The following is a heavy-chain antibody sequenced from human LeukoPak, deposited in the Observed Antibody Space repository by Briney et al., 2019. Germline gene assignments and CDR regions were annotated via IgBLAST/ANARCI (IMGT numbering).Heavy chain of an antibody. V-gene: IGHV3-30*02. CDR3: AKGRYRDYRLSEH. D-gene: IGHD4-17*01. J-gene: IGHJ4*02. CDR2: IWYDGSNR. CDR1: GFTFSTYA. Sequence: PGGSLRLSCAASGFTFSTYAMHWVRQAPGKGLEWVAFIWYDGSNRHYADSVKGRFTISRDNSKNTLYLQMNSLRAEDTAVYYCAKGRYRDYRLSEHWGQGTLVTVSS.